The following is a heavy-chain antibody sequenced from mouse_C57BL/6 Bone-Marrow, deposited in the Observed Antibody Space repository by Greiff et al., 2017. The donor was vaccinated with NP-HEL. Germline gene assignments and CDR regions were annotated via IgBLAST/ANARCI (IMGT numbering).Heavy chain of an antibody. CDR1: GYTFTSYG. CDR3: ASPYYYGSSPYYFDY. Sequence: VQRVESGAELARPGASVKLSCKASGYTFTSYGISWVKQRTGQGLEWIGEIYPRSGNTYYNEKFKGKATLTADKSSSTAYMELRSLTSEDSAVYFCASPYYYGSSPYYFDYWGQGTTLTVSS. CDR2: IYPRSGNT. V-gene: IGHV1-81*01. D-gene: IGHD1-1*01. J-gene: IGHJ2*01.